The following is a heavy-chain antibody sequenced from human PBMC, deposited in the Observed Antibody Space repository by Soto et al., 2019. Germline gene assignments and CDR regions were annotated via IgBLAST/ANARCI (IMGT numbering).Heavy chain of an antibody. CDR2: IYYSGTT. V-gene: IGHV4-28*01. J-gene: IGHJ5*02. CDR1: GYSISSSNW. CDR3: ARNGSGNRRGWFDP. Sequence: SETLSLTCAVSGYSISSSNWWGWIRQPPGKGLEWIGYIYYSGTTYYNPSFKSRVTISVDTSKNQFSLKLSSVTAADTAVYYCARNGSGNRRGWFDPWGQGTLVTVSS. D-gene: IGHD3-10*01.